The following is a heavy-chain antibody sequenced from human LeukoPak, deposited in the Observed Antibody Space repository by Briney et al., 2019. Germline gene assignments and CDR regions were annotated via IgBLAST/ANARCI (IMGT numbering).Heavy chain of an antibody. CDR3: ARRSATSYYSP. D-gene: IGHD3-9*01. V-gene: IGHV5-10-1*01. CDR1: GYTFTGFW. Sequence: GESLKISCKGSGYTFTGFWITWVRQMPGKGLXWMGRIDPSDSYTNYSPSFQGHVTISADKSISTAYLQWSSLKASDTAMYFCARRSATSYYSPWGQGTLVTVSS. CDR2: IDPSDSYT. J-gene: IGHJ5*02.